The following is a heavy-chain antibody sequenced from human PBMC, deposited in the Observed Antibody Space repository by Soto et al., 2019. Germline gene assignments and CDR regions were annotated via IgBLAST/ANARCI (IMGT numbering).Heavy chain of an antibody. J-gene: IGHJ4*02. CDR3: ARKDYPVDY. D-gene: IGHD3-16*01. CDR1: GYTLSSSG. CDR2: ISAYNGNT. V-gene: IGHV1-18*01. Sequence: GAPVKVSCKASGYTLSSSGISWVRQAPGQGLEWMGWISAYNGNTNYAQKLQGRVTMTTDTSTSTAYMELRSLRSDDKAVYYCARKDYPVDYWGQGTLVTVSS.